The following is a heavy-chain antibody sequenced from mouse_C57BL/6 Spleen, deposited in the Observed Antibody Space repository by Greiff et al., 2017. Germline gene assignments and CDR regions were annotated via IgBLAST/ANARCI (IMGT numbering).Heavy chain of an antibody. J-gene: IGHJ1*03. CDR2: ISYDGSN. V-gene: IGHV3-6*01. Sequence: EVQVVESGPGLVKPSQSLSLTCSVTGYSITSGYYWTWIRQFPGNKLEWMGYISYDGSNNYNPSLKNRISITRDTSKNQFFLKLNSVTTEDTATYYCARECYYSNYYWYFDVWGTGTTVTVSS. CDR3: ARECYYSNYYWYFDV. CDR1: GYSITSGYY. D-gene: IGHD2-5*01.